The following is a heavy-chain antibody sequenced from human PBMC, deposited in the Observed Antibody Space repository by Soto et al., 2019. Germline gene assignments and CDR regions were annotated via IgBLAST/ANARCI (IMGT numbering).Heavy chain of an antibody. CDR3: AKTRYSGSWSDYFDY. CDR2: ISYDGSNK. V-gene: IGHV3-30*18. D-gene: IGHD1-26*01. Sequence: QVQLVESGGGVVQPGRSLRLSCAASGFTFSSYGMHWVRKAPGKGLEWVAVISYDGSNKYYADSVKGRFTISRDTSKNTRYLQRNSRRAEDRNVYYCAKTRYSGSWSDYFDYWGQGALVTVSS. J-gene: IGHJ4*02. CDR1: GFTFSSYG.